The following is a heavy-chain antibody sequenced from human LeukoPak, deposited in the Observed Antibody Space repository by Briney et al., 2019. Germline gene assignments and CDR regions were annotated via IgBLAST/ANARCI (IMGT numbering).Heavy chain of an antibody. J-gene: IGHJ4*02. V-gene: IGHV3-11*01. CDR2: ISSTGRTI. D-gene: IGHD6-13*01. CDR3: TREGEYSNSWYYFDY. Sequence: GGSLRLSCAASGFTFNNYYMSWIRQAPGKGLEWVSYISSTGRTIYYADSVKGRFTISRDNAKNSMYLQMNSLRAEDTAMYYCTREGEYSNSWYYFDYWGQGTPVTVSS. CDR1: GFTFNNYY.